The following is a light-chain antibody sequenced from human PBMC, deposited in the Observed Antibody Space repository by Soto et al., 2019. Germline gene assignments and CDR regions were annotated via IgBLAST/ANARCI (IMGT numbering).Light chain of an antibody. V-gene: IGLV1-44*01. J-gene: IGLJ2*01. CDR2: SNN. CDR1: SSNIGTNT. CDR3: EAWDGSLNVVL. Sequence: QAVVTQPPSASGTPGQRVTISCSGSSSNIGTNTVNWYQHLPGSAPKLLIYSNNQRPSGVPDRFSGSKSGTSASLAISGLQPEDEADYYCEAWDGSLNVVLFGGGTKLTVL.